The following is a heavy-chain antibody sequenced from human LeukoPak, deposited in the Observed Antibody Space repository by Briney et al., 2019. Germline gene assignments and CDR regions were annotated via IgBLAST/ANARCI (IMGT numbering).Heavy chain of an antibody. CDR1: GLTVRSNY. CDR3: ARDFETGGYYYYGMDV. CDR2: IYSGGRT. V-gene: IGHV3-53*01. Sequence: GGSLRLSCVASGLTVRSNYMSWVRQAPGKGLEWVSVIYSGGRTYYADAVKGRFTMSRDNSKNTVYLQMNSLTAEDTAVYYCARDFETGGYYYYGMDVWGQGTTVAVSS. D-gene: IGHD3-10*01. J-gene: IGHJ6*02.